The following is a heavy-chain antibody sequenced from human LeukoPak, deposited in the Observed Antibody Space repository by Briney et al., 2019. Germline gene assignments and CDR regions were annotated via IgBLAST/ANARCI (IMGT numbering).Heavy chain of an antibody. CDR2: IKQDGSEK. CDR1: GFTFSTYW. CDR3: ARPWSGSYNWFDP. D-gene: IGHD3-3*01. Sequence: GGSLRLSCAASGFTFSTYWMSWVRQAPGKGLEWVANIKQDGSEKYYADSVKGRFTISRDNSKNTLYLQMNSLRAEDTAVYYCARPWSGSYNWFDPWGQGTLVIVSS. J-gene: IGHJ5*02. V-gene: IGHV3-7*01.